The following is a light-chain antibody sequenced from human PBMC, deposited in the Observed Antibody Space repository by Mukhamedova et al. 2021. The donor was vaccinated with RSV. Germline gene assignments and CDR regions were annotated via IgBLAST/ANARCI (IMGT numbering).Light chain of an antibody. CDR2: GAS. Sequence: SVSSNLAWYQQKPGQAPRLLIYGASTRATGIPARFSGSGSGTEFTLTISSLQSEAFAVYYCQQYNNWPPTFAPGTKVYIK. J-gene: IGKJ3*01. V-gene: IGKV3-15*01. CDR3: QQYNNWPPT. CDR1: SVSSN.